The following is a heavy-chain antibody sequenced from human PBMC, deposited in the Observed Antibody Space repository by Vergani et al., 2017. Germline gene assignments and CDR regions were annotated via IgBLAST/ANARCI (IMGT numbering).Heavy chain of an antibody. J-gene: IGHJ5*02. CDR3: ARVTRYCSSTSCSLLAGGFDP. D-gene: IGHD2-2*01. CDR2: INPNSGGT. CDR1: GYTFTGYY. Sequence: QVQLVQSGAEVKKPGASVKVSCKASGYTFTGYYMHWVRQAPGQGLEWMGWINPNSGGTNYAQKFQGRVTMTRDTSISTAYMELSRLRSDDTAVYYCARVTRYCSSTSCSLLAGGFDPWGQGTLVTVSS. V-gene: IGHV1-2*02.